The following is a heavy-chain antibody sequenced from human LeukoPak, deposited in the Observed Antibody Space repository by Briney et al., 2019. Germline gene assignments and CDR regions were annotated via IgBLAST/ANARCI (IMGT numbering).Heavy chain of an antibody. CDR3: ARDKPTFHNWRSPYYFDY. J-gene: IGHJ4*02. CDR1: GFTFSSYS. D-gene: IGHD3-16*01. V-gene: IGHV3-21*01. CDR2: ISSSSDYI. Sequence: PGGSLRLSCAASGFTFSSYSMNWVRQAPGKGLEWVSSISSSSDYIYYADSLKGRFTISRDNAKNSLYLQMNSLRAEDTAVYFCARDKPTFHNWRSPYYFDYWGQGTLVTVSS.